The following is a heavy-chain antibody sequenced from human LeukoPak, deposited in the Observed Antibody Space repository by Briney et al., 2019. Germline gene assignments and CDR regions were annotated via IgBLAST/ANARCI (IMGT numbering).Heavy chain of an antibody. Sequence: PSETLSLTCTVSGGSISSYYWSWLRQPPGKGLEWIGYIYYSGSTNYNPSLKSRVTISVDTSKNQFSLKLSSVTAADTAVYYCARHERVTMVRGVYHYGMDVWGQGTTVTVSS. D-gene: IGHD3-10*01. CDR3: ARHERVTMVRGVYHYGMDV. CDR1: GGSISSYY. V-gene: IGHV4-59*08. J-gene: IGHJ6*02. CDR2: IYYSGST.